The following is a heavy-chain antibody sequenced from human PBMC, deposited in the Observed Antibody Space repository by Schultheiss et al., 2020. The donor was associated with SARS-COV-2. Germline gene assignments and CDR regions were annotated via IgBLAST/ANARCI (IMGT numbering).Heavy chain of an antibody. Sequence: SETLSLTCTVSGGSISSSSYYWGWIRQPPGKGLEWIGYIYYSGSTNYNPSLKSRVTISVDTSKNQFSLKLSSVTAADTAVYYCARGRRELLTSYYYMDVWGKGTTVTVSS. CDR3: ARGRRELLTSYYYMDV. D-gene: IGHD1-26*01. J-gene: IGHJ6*03. V-gene: IGHV4-61*05. CDR1: GGSISSSSYY. CDR2: IYYSGST.